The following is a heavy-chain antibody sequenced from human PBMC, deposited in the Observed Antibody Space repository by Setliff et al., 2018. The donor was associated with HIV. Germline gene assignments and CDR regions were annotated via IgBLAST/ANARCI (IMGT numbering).Heavy chain of an antibody. J-gene: IGHJ4*02. CDR1: GFTFSNYA. CDR2: IRSQPYGVTT. Sequence: GGSLRLSCAASGFTFSNYAMSWVRQAPGKGLEWVGHIRSQPYGVTTEYAASVKGRFTISRDDSLGIAYLQLNSLKSEDTAVYYCTRTPGAWQNYFDYWGQGTPVTVSS. D-gene: IGHD2-15*01. V-gene: IGHV3-49*04. CDR3: TRTPGAWQNYFDY.